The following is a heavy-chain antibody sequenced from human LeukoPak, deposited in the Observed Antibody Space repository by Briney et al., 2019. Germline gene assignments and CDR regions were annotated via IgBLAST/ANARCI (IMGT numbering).Heavy chain of an antibody. CDR3: ERYYRGWDY. CDR1: GDSVSSSDHY. J-gene: IGHJ4*02. CDR2: ISYSGNT. D-gene: IGHD6-19*01. Sequence: PSETLSLTCTVSGDSVSSSDHYWGWIRQPPGKGLEWIGRISYSGNTYYIPSLRGRITISVDTSKNQFALKLTSVTAADTAVYYCERYYRGWDYWGQGTLVTVSS. V-gene: IGHV4-39*01.